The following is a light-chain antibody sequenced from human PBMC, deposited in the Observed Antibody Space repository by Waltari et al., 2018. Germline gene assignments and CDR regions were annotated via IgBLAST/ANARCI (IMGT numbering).Light chain of an antibody. V-gene: IGKV3-20*01. CDR2: GAA. Sequence: EMVLTQSPGTLSLSPGETATLSCRASQSVRGTLAWSQQKPGQAPRLLIYGAAIRAPGIPDRFSGSGSGTDFSLTITRLEPEDFAVYYCQHYVRLPVTFGQGTRVEIK. CDR3: QHYVRLPVT. J-gene: IGKJ1*01. CDR1: QSVRGT.